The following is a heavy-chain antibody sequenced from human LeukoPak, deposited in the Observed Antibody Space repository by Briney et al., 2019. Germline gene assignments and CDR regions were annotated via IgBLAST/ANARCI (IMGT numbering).Heavy chain of an antibody. CDR2: ISSSGSYI. V-gene: IGHV3-21*04. J-gene: IGHJ4*02. CDR1: GFTFSSYS. Sequence: GGSLRLSCAASGFTFSSYSMNWVRQAPGKGLEWVSSISSSGSYIYYADSVKGRFTISRDNAKNSLYLQMNSLRAEDTAVYYCARVAVTIPYDYWGQGTLVTVSS. D-gene: IGHD4-17*01. CDR3: ARVAVTIPYDY.